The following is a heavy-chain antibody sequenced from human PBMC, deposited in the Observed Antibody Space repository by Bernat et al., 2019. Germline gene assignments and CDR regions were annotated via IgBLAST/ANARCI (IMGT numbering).Heavy chain of an antibody. CDR1: GYTFTSYG. D-gene: IGHD3-22*01. V-gene: IGHV1-18*01. Sequence: QVQLVQSGAEVKKPGASVKVSCKASGYTFTSYGISWVRQAPGQGLEWMGWISAYNGNTNYAQKLQGRVNMTTDTSTSTAYMELGRRRSDDKAVYYCARVHYYDSSGYSDDYWGQGTLVTVSS. CDR2: ISAYNGNT. J-gene: IGHJ4*02. CDR3: ARVHYYDSSGYSDDY.